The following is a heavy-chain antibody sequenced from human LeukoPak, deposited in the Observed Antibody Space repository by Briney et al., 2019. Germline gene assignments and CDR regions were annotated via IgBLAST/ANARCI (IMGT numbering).Heavy chain of an antibody. CDR1: GDCVSSNIAA. CDR3: ARVFGGYGGGWFDP. J-gene: IGHJ5*02. V-gene: IGHV6-1*01. Sequence: SQTLSLTCAISGDCVSSNIAASNWIRQSPSRGLEWLGRTYYRSKWYNDYAVSVKSRITINPDTSKNQFSLQLNSVTPEDTAVYYCARVFGGYGGGWFDPWGQGTLVTVSS. D-gene: IGHD6-25*01. CDR2: TYYRSKWYN.